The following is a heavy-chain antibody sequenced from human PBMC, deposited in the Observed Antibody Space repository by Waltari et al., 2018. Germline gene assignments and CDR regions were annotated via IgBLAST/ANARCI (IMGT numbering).Heavy chain of an antibody. CDR1: GGSISRYY. Sequence: QVQLQESGPGLVKPSETLSLICTVSGGSISRYYWNWIRQAPGKGLEWIGYIHASGYSSYNPSLQSRVTFSIDSSKTHFSLNLRSVTAADTAVYYCARGTVVRPDNYNYYGMDVWGQGTTVTVSS. J-gene: IGHJ6*02. CDR3: ARGTVVRPDNYNYYGMDV. V-gene: IGHV4-59*01. CDR2: IHASGYS. D-gene: IGHD3-10*01.